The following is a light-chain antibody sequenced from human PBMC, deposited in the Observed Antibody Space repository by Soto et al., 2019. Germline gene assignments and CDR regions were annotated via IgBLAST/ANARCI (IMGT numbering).Light chain of an antibody. J-gene: IGLJ2*01. CDR3: QTWGTGIVI. CDR2: LNSDGSH. V-gene: IGLV4-69*01. Sequence: QPVLTQSPSASASLGASVKLTCTLSSGHSSYAIAWHQQQPEKGPRYLMKLNSDGSHSKGDGIPDRFSGSSSGAERYLTISRLRSEDEADYYCQTWGTGIVIFGGGTKLTVL. CDR1: SGHSSYA.